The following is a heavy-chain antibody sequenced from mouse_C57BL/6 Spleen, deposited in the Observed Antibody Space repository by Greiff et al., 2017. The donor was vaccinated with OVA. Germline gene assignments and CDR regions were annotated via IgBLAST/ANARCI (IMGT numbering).Heavy chain of an antibody. J-gene: IGHJ4*01. Sequence: VQLQQSVAELVRPGASVKLSCTASGFHIKNTYMHWVKQRPEQGLEWIGRIDPANGNTKYAPQFQGKATITADTSSNTAYLQLSSLTSEDTAIYYCAFIYYDYYYAMDYWGQGTSVTVSS. V-gene: IGHV14-3*01. CDR2: IDPANGNT. CDR1: GFHIKNTY. D-gene: IGHD2-4*01. CDR3: AFIYYDYYYAMDY.